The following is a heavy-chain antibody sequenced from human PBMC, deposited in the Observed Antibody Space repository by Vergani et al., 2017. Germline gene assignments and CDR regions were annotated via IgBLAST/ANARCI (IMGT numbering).Heavy chain of an antibody. CDR1: GFTFSSYA. D-gene: IGHD2-2*01. V-gene: IGHV3-23*01. CDR2: ISGSGGST. CDR3: AKHPRGYCSSTSCRDYMDV. Sequence: EVQLLESGGGLVQPGGSLRLSCAASGFTFSSYAMSWVRQAPGKGLGWVSAISGSGGSTYYEDSVKGRCTISRDNSKNTLYLQMNSLRAEDTAVYYCAKHPRGYCSSTSCRDYMDVWGKGTTVTVSS. J-gene: IGHJ6*03.